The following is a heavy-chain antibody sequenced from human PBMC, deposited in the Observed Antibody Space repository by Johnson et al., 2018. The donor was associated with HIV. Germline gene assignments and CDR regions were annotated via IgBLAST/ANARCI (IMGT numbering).Heavy chain of an antibody. V-gene: IGHV3-74*01. D-gene: IGHD1-26*01. CDR2: ISPDESKT. CDR3: ARGGRYSESVNDAHDI. J-gene: IGHJ3*02. Sequence: VQLVESGGDLVQPGGSLRLSCVASGFSFSNYWMHWVRHAPGKGPVWVSRISPDESKTDYADPAKGRFTISRDNAKNTLHRQMNSLRGEDTAYYYCARGGRYSESVNDAHDIWGQGTKVTVSS. CDR1: GFSFSNYW.